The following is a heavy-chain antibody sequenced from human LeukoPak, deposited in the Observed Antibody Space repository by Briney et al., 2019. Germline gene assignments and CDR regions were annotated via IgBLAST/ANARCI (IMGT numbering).Heavy chain of an antibody. CDR2: MNPNSGNT. Sequence: ASVKVSCKASGYTFTSYDINWVRQATGQGLEWMGWMNPNSGNTGYAQKFQGRVTMARNTSISTAYMELSSLRSEDTAVYYCARGVYDILTGSEGINWFDPWAREPWSPSPQ. D-gene: IGHD3-9*01. CDR3: ARGVYDILTGSEGINWFDP. J-gene: IGHJ5*02. CDR1: GYTFTSYD. V-gene: IGHV1-8*01.